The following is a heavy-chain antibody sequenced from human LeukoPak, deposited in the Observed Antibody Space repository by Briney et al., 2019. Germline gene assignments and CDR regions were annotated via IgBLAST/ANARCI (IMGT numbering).Heavy chain of an antibody. J-gene: IGHJ4*02. V-gene: IGHV3-15*01. D-gene: IGHD5-12*01. CDR1: GFTFSNAW. CDR3: TTDARPITVWLF. CDR2: IKSNTDGGTT. Sequence: PGGSLRLSCAASGFTFSNAWMNWVRQAPGKGLEWVGRIKSNTDGGTTDYAAPVKGRFTISRDDSENTLSLQMNSLKTEDTAVYYCTTDARPITVWLFWGQGTLVTVSS.